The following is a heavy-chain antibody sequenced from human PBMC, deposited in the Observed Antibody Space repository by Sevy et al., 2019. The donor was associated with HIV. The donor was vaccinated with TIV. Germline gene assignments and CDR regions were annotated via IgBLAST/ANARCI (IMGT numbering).Heavy chain of an antibody. CDR2: IYHSGST. D-gene: IGHD3-16*02. CDR1: CSSISSGYY. Sequence: SETLSLTCAVSCSSISSGYYWGWIRQPPGKGLEWIGNIYHSGSTYSNPSLKSRVTISLHTSKKQFSLKLSSVTAADTAVYYCARATGSYPAEYFQYWGQGTLVTVSS. J-gene: IGHJ1*01. CDR3: ARATGSYPAEYFQY. V-gene: IGHV4-38-2*01.